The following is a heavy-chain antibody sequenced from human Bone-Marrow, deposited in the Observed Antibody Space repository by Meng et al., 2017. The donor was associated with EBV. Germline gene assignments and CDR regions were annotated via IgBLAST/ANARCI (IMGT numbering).Heavy chain of an antibody. CDR1: GFTVSNNY. D-gene: IGHD3-10*01. Sequence: EVQLVESGGGLIQPGGSLILSCAGSGFTVSNNYMSWVRQAPGKGLEWVSVIHSGGSTYYADSVKGRFTISRDNSTNTLYLQMNSLRAEDTAVYYCARKDYYGSGSKGSVDLWGRGTLVTVSS. V-gene: IGHV3-53*01. CDR3: ARKDYYGSGSKGSVDL. CDR2: IHSGGST. J-gene: IGHJ2*01.